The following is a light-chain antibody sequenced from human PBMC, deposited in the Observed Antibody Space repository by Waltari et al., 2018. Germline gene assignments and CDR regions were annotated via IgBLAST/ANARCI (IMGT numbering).Light chain of an antibody. J-gene: IGLJ1*01. CDR3: CSYAGANTYV. V-gene: IGLV2-23*02. CDR1: SSDVGSYNL. CDR2: GVS. Sequence: QSALTQPASVSGSPGQSITVSCTGTSSDVGSYNLVSWYQHHPPKAPKLMMYGVSKRPSGVSNRFSGSKSGDTASLTISGLQPEDEADYYCCSYAGANTYVFGSGTKVTVL.